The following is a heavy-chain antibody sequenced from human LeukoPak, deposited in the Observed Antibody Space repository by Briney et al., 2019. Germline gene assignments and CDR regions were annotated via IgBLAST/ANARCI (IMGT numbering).Heavy chain of an antibody. CDR1: GFTFSSYW. V-gene: IGHV3-74*03. CDR3: AREGRVSGYDFDC. J-gene: IGHJ4*02. Sequence: GGTLRLSCAASGFTFSSYWMHWVRQAPGKGLVWVSRINSDGSSITYADSVKGRFTISRDNAKNTLYLQMNSLRVEDTAVYYCAREGRVSGYDFDCWGQGTLVTVSS. D-gene: IGHD5-12*01. CDR2: INSDGSSI.